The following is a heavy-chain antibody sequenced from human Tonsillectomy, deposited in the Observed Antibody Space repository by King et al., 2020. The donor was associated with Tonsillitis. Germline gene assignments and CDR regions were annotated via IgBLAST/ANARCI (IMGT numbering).Heavy chain of an antibody. CDR1: GYTFSNYG. V-gene: IGHV1-18*04. Sequence: VQLVESGAEVKKPGASVKVSCKASGYTFSNYGLNWVRQAPGQGPEWMGWISAYNGDTKYTQKLQGRVTMTTDTSTSTAYMELRNLRSDDTAVYYCAGDRVGVSVVSDSMDYWGQGTLVTVSS. CDR2: ISAYNGDT. CDR3: AGDRVGVSVVSDSMDY. J-gene: IGHJ4*02. D-gene: IGHD2-2*01.